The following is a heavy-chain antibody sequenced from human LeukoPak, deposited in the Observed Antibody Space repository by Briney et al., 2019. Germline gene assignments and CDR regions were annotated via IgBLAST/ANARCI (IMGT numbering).Heavy chain of an antibody. CDR1: GFTFSDYY. V-gene: IGHV3-23*01. Sequence: PGGSLRLSCAASGFTFSDYYMSWIRQAPGKGLEWVSAISGSGGSTYYADSVKGRFTISRDDSKDTLYLQMNSLRAEDTAVYYCASQLLWFGAFDYWGQGTLVTVSS. J-gene: IGHJ4*02. D-gene: IGHD3-10*01. CDR3: ASQLLWFGAFDY. CDR2: ISGSGGST.